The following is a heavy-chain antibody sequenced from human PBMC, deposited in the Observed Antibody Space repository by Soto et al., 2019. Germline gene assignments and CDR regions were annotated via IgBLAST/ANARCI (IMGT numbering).Heavy chain of an antibody. V-gene: IGHV4-30-2*01. D-gene: IGHD3-10*01. Sequence: QLQLHMSGSGLVKPSQTLSLTCTVSGASITYGAYSWSWIRQTPGKGLEWIGYINHLETTFYNPSFDSRLTPSIDRTKNQFSLNLKSMSAADRAVYFCARGGGFDSFDYWGQVILVTVSS. CDR1: GASITYGAYS. CDR3: ARGGGFDSFDY. CDR2: INHLETT. J-gene: IGHJ4*02.